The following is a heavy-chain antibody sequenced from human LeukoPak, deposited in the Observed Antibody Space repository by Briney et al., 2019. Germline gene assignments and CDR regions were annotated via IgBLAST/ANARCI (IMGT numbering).Heavy chain of an antibody. CDR1: GFNFSSYG. Sequence: GRSLRLSCAASGFNFSSYGMHWVRQAPGKGLEGVTCIWFDGGNIHYADSVKGRVIISRDNSKSALYLQMNSLRAEDTAIYYCARDSLPMAVTGPFDHWGQGALVTVSS. V-gene: IGHV3-33*01. CDR2: IWFDGGNI. CDR3: ARDSLPMAVTGPFDH. J-gene: IGHJ4*02. D-gene: IGHD6-19*01.